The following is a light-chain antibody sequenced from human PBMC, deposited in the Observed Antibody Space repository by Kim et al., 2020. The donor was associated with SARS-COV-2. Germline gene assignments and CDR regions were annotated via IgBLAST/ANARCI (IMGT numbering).Light chain of an antibody. V-gene: IGLV10-54*01. Sequence: QAGLTQPPSVSKGLRQTATLTCTGNSNNVGDQGAAWLQQHQGHPPKLLSYRNNNRPSGISERLSVSRSGNTASLTITGLQPEDEADYYCSAWDSSLSVWVFGGGTQLTVL. CDR2: RNN. CDR3: SAWDSSLSVWV. J-gene: IGLJ3*02. CDR1: SNNVGDQG.